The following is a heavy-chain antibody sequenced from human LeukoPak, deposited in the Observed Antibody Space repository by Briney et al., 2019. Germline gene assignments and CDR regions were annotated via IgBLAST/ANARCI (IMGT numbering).Heavy chain of an antibody. V-gene: IGHV3-66*01. J-gene: IGHJ4*02. Sequence: GGSLRLSCAASGFTVSNNYMRWVRQAPGKGLEWVSLIYSGGGTYYADAVKGRFTNSRDGSKNMLYLQMDSLRAEDTAIYYCARDPPAVAANTYGWGQGTLVTVSS. D-gene: IGHD6-6*01. CDR2: IYSGGGT. CDR1: GFTVSNNY. CDR3: ARDPPAVAANTYG.